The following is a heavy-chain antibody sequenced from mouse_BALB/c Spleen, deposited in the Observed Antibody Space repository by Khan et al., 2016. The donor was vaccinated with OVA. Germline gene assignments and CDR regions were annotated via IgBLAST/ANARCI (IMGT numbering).Heavy chain of an antibody. J-gene: IGHJ2*01. CDR1: GFSLTSYG. CDR2: IWAGGST. Sequence: QMQLEESGPGLVAPSQSLSITCTVSGFSLTSYGVHWVRQPPGKGLEWLGVIWAGGSTNYYSALMSRLSISKDNSTSHAFLKMNSAQAYDTAMYYCARLEDKWGQGTTLTVSS. V-gene: IGHV2-9*02. CDR3: ARLEDK.